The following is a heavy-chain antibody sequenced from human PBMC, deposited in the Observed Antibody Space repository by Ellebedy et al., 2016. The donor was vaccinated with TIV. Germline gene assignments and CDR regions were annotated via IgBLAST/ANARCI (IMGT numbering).Heavy chain of an antibody. Sequence: PGGSLRLSCAASGSTFSSYAMAWVRQVPGKGLEWVSAISGSGVSTYYADSVKGRFTISRDHSKNTLYLQLNSLRAEDPALYYCAKDYGSSGWYGYWGQGTLVTVSS. CDR3: AKDYGSSGWYGY. J-gene: IGHJ4*02. D-gene: IGHD6-19*01. CDR2: ISGSGVST. V-gene: IGHV3-23*01. CDR1: GSTFSSYA.